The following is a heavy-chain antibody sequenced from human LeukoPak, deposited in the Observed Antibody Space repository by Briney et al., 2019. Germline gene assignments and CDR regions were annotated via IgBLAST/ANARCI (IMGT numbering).Heavy chain of an antibody. Sequence: SETLSLTCTVSGGSISSYYWSWIRQPPGKGLEWIGYIYYSGSTNYNPSLESRVTISGDTSKNQFPLKVSSVTAADTAVYYCARGGSSGWYPVDYWGQGTLVTVSS. J-gene: IGHJ4*02. V-gene: IGHV4-59*01. CDR2: IYYSGST. CDR3: ARGGSSGWYPVDY. D-gene: IGHD6-19*01. CDR1: GGSISSYY.